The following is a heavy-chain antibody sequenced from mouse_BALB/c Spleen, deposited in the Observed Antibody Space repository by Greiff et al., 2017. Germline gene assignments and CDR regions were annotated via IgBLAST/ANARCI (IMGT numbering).Heavy chain of an antibody. J-gene: IGHJ4*01. CDR1: GYTFSSYW. V-gene: IGHV1-9*01. D-gene: IGHD1-1*01. Sequence: QVQLKESGAELMKPGASVKISCKATGYTFSSYWIEWVKQRPGHGLEWIGEILPGSGSTNYNEKFKGKATFTADTSSNTAYMQLSSLTSEDSAVYYCARYRYYYGSSYGDYAMDYWGQGTSVTVSS. CDR3: ARYRYYYGSSYGDYAMDY. CDR2: ILPGSGST.